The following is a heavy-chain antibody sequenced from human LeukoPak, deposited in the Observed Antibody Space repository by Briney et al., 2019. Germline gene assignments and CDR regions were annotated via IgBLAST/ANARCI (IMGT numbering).Heavy chain of an antibody. CDR2: ISGSGGST. D-gene: IGHD3-10*01. V-gene: IGHV3-23*01. CDR3: AKGLNVLLWFGEPYYFDY. Sequence: GGSLRLSCAASGFTFSSYAMSWVRQAPGKGLEWVSAISGSGGSTYYADSVKGRFTISRNNSKNTLYLKMNSLRAEDTAVYYCAKGLNVLLWFGEPYYFDYWGQGTLVTVSS. J-gene: IGHJ4*02. CDR1: GFTFSSYA.